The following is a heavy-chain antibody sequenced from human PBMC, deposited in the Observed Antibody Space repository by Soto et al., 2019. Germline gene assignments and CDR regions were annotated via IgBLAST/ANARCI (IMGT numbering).Heavy chain of an antibody. Sequence: ASVKVSCKASGYTFPSYDINWVRQATGQGLEWMGWMHPNSGSTSYAQKFQGRVTMTRHTSTSTVYMQLSSLRSEDTAVYYCARDKTGGSYRNFDYWGQGTLVTVSS. CDR2: MHPNSGST. J-gene: IGHJ4*02. CDR3: ARDKTGGSYRNFDY. CDR1: GYTFPSYD. D-gene: IGHD1-26*01. V-gene: IGHV1-8*01.